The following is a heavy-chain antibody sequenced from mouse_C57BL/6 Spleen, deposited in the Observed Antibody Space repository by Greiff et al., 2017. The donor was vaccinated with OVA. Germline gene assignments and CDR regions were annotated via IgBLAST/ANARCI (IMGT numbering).Heavy chain of an antibody. V-gene: IGHV5-6*01. CDR3: ARQGGMVTTVDY. D-gene: IGHD2-2*01. CDR1: GFTFSSYG. Sequence: EVHLVESGGDLVKPGGSLKLSCAASGFTFSSYGMSWVRQTPDKRLEWVATISSGGSYTYYPDSVKGRFTISRDNAKNTLYLQMSSLKSEDTAMYYCARQGGMVTTVDYWGQGTTLTVSS. CDR2: ISSGGSYT. J-gene: IGHJ2*01.